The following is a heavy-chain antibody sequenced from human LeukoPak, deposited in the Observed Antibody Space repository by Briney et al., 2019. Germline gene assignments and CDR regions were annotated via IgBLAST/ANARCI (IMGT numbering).Heavy chain of an antibody. J-gene: IGHJ4*02. V-gene: IGHV4-59*01. Sequence: SETLSLTCTVSGDSISTYYWSWIRQPPGKGLEWIGYIYYSGSANYNPSLMSRVTISVDTSKNQFSLKLSSVTAADTAVYYCARSYTNLLFLDFWGQGTLVPVSS. CDR2: IYYSGSA. D-gene: IGHD3-16*01. CDR3: ARSYTNLLFLDF. CDR1: GDSISTYY.